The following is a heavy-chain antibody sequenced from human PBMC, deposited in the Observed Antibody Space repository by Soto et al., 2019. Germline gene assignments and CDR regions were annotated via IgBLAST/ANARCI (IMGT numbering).Heavy chain of an antibody. V-gene: IGHV3-7*01. D-gene: IGHD4-4*01. J-gene: IGHJ5*02. CDR3: VRGGSNYAS. CDR2: IKPDESEK. Sequence: GGSLRLSCTASGFTFSDSWMTWVRQAPGKGLEWVARIKPDESEKKYADSVKGRFSISRDNAKNSMYLQMDSLRGEDTAVYYCVRGGSNYASWGQGTLVTSPQ. CDR1: GFTFSDSW.